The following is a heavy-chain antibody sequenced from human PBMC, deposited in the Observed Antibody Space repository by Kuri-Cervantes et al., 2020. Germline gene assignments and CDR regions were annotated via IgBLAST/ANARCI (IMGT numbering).Heavy chain of an antibody. CDR1: GYSISSGYY. J-gene: IGHJ4*02. Sequence: SETLSLTCAVSGYSISSGYYWGWIRQPPGKGLEWIGRIYSGGSTNYNPSLKSRVTISVDKSKNQFSLKLTSVTAADTAVYYCARASAAVGMSSHFDYWGQGTLVTVSS. CDR3: ARASAAVGMSSHFDY. V-gene: IGHV4-38-2*01. CDR2: IYSGGST. D-gene: IGHD6-13*01.